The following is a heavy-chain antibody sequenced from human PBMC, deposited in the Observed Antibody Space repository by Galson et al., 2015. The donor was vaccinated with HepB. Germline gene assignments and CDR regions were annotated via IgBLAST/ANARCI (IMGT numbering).Heavy chain of an antibody. D-gene: IGHD4-11*01. CDR1: GFTFSSYA. Sequence: SLRLSCAASGFTFSSYAMHWVRQAPGKGLEWVAVISYDGSNKYYADSVKGRFTISRDNSKNTLYLQMNSLRAEDTAVYYCARGAVTKYFDYWGQGTLVTVSS. CDR3: ARGAVTKYFDY. J-gene: IGHJ4*02. V-gene: IGHV3-30-3*01. CDR2: ISYDGSNK.